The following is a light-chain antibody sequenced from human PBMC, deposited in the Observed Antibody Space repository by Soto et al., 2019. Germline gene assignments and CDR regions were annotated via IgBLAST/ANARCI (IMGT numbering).Light chain of an antibody. CDR2: DAS. CDR1: QSIRTL. Sequence: DIQMTQSPSTLSASVGDRVTITCRASQSIRTLLAWYQQKPGKAPKLLIYDASSLESGVPSRFSGSGSGTEFTLTISSLQPDDFATYYCQQYNSYPGTFGQGTKVDIK. V-gene: IGKV1-5*01. CDR3: QQYNSYPGT. J-gene: IGKJ1*01.